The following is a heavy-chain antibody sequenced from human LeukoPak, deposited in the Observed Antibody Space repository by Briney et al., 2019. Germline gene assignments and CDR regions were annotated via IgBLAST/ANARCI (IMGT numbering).Heavy chain of an antibody. Sequence: SETLSLTCSVSGGSISDRDNFWDWIRQPPGKGLKWVGSVSYSGWTYYSPSLKSRVSISVDSSKNQFSLKVRSVTAADTALYYCGRRGTYSPAGLDVWGQGTTVTVPS. D-gene: IGHD2-21*01. CDR1: GGSISDRDNF. J-gene: IGHJ6*02. V-gene: IGHV4-39*01. CDR3: GRRGTYSPAGLDV. CDR2: VSYSGWT.